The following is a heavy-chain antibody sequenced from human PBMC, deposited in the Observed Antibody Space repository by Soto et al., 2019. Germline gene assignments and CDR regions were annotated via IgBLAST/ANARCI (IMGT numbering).Heavy chain of an antibody. CDR1: GFTFSSYG. V-gene: IGHV3-23*01. Sequence: EVQRLESGGGLVQPGGSLRLSCAASGFTFSSYGRSWVRQAPGKGLEWVSAISGRGASTYYTDSVKGRITISRDNSKNTVYLQMHSLRAEDTAVYYCAKRLDTSASYFFDYWGRGTLVAVSS. J-gene: IGHJ4*02. D-gene: IGHD5-18*01. CDR3: AKRLDTSASYFFDY. CDR2: ISGRGAST.